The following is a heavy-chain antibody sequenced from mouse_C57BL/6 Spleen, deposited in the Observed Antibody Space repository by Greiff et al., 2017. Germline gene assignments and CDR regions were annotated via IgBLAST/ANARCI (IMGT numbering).Heavy chain of an antibody. CDR3: ARPHYYGSSYWYAMDY. Sequence: EVKLMESGGGLVKPGGSLKLSCAASGFTFSDYGMHWVRQAPEKGLEWVAYISSGSSTIYYADTVKGRFTISRDNAKNTLFLQMTSLRSEDTAMYYCARPHYYGSSYWYAMDYWGQGTSVTVSS. V-gene: IGHV5-17*01. D-gene: IGHD1-1*01. CDR1: GFTFSDYG. CDR2: ISSGSSTI. J-gene: IGHJ4*01.